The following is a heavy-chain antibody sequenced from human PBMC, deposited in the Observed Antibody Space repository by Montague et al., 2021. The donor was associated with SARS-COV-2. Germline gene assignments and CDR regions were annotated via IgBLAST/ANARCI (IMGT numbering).Heavy chain of an antibody. J-gene: IGHJ4*02. Sequence: SETLSLTCSVSGNSLSNSRYFWGWIRQPPRKGLEWIGSFYCGGKFLYNSSLESRVTISVDTSKNQFSLQLSSVTASDTAVYYCARHSGGSEVAGLDYWGQGTLVTVSS. CDR2: FYCGGKF. D-gene: IGHD6-19*01. CDR1: GNSLSNSRYF. V-gene: IGHV4-39*01. CDR3: ARHSGGSEVAGLDY.